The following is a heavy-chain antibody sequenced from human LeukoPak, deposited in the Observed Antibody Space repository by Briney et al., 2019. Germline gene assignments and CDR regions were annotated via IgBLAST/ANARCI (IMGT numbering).Heavy chain of an antibody. V-gene: IGHV3-30*02. Sequence: GGSLRLSCAASGFTFSSYGMHWVRQAPGKGLEWVAFIRYDGSNKYYADSVKGRFHISRDNYKNTLYLQMNSLRAEDTAVYYCAKVPPLNYDCWSGSYFDYWGEGTLVTVSS. CDR2: IRYDGSNK. D-gene: IGHD3-3*01. CDR3: AKVPPLNYDCWSGSYFDY. J-gene: IGHJ4*02. CDR1: GFTFSSYG.